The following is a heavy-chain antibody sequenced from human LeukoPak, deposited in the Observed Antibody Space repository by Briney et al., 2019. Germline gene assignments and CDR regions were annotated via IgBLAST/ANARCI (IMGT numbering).Heavy chain of an antibody. D-gene: IGHD6-19*01. V-gene: IGHV1-2*02. CDR1: GGTFSSYA. CDR2: INPNSGGT. Sequence: ASVKVSYKASGGTFSSYAISWVRQPPGQGLEWMGWINPNSGGTNYAQKFQGQVTMTRDTSISTAYRELSRLRSDDTAAYYCARSGRRTYYFGHWGQGNLVTVSS. J-gene: IGHJ4*02. CDR3: ARSGRRTYYFGH.